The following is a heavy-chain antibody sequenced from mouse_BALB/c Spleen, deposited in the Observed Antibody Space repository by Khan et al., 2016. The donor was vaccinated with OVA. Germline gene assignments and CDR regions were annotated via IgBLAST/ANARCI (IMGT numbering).Heavy chain of an antibody. CDR2: IFPGTGTT. D-gene: IGHD2-1*01. V-gene: IGHV1S132*01. Sequence: QVQLKQSGAELVKPGASVKLSCKTSGYTFTSYWIQWVKQRPGQGLGWIGQIFPGTGTTDYNENFKGKATLTVDTSSSTAYMQLSGLTSEDSAVYFCARDYFGNYEFVYWGQGTLVTVSP. CDR3: ARDYFGNYEFVY. CDR1: GYTFTSYW. J-gene: IGHJ3*01.